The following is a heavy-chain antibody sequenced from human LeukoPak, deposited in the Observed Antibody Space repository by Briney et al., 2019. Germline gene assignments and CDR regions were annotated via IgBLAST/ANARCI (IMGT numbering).Heavy chain of an antibody. D-gene: IGHD6-13*01. CDR2: ISSSSSYI. J-gene: IGHJ6*03. Sequence: GGSLRLSCAASGFTFSSYEMNWVRQAPGKGLEWVSSISSSSSYIYYADSVKGRFTISRDSSKNTLFLQMNSLRAEDTAVYYCARDWWDIAAAGTLIAYYYYYMDVWGKGTTVTVSS. V-gene: IGHV3-21*01. CDR1: GFTFSSYE. CDR3: ARDWWDIAAAGTLIAYYYYYMDV.